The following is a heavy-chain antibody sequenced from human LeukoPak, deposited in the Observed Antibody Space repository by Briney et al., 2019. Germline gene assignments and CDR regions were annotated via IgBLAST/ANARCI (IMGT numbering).Heavy chain of an antibody. V-gene: IGHV1-58*01. CDR2: IVVGSGNT. Sequence: SVKVSCKASGFTFTSSAVQWVRQARGQRLEWIGWIVVGSGNTNYAQKFQERVTITRDMSISTAYMELSSLRSEDTAVYYCAATQDIVVVPAAIWGQGTLVTVSS. CDR3: AATQDIVVVPAAI. J-gene: IGHJ4*02. D-gene: IGHD2-2*01. CDR1: GFTFTSSA.